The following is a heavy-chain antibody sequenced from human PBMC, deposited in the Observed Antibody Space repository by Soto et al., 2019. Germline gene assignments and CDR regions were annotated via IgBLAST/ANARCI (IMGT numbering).Heavy chain of an antibody. CDR3: ARDLPPLGRYFDWSGGFDP. CDR2: IIPILGIA. J-gene: IGHJ5*02. Sequence: GASVKVSCKASGGTFSSYTISWVRQAPGQGLEWMGRIIPILGIANYAQKFQGRVTITADKSTSTAYMELSSLRSEDTAVYYCARDLPPLGRYFDWSGGFDPWGQGTLVTVSS. D-gene: IGHD3-9*01. V-gene: IGHV1-69*04. CDR1: GGTFSSYT.